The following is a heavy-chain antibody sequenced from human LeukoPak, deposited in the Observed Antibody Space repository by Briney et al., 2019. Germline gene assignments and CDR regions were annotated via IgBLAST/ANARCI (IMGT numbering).Heavy chain of an antibody. Sequence: GGSLRLSCAASGFTFSSYSMNWVRRAPGKGLEWVSSISSSSSYIYYAASVKGRFTISRDNAKTSMYLQMNSLRAEDTAVYYCARDKRYGDYRRAFDYWGQGTLVTVSS. V-gene: IGHV3-21*01. D-gene: IGHD4-17*01. CDR3: ARDKRYGDYRRAFDY. CDR1: GFTFSSYS. J-gene: IGHJ4*02. CDR2: ISSSSSYI.